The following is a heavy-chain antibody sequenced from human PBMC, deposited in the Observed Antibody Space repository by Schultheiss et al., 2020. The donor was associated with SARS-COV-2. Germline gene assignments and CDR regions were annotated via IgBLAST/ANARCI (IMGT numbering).Heavy chain of an antibody. CDR2: ISRTSTYTNYAAT. J-gene: IGHJ4*02. V-gene: IGHV3-11*06. Sequence: GGSLRLSCAASGFTFSDHYMSWIRQAPGKGLEWVSYISRTSTYTNYAATNYADSVKGRFTISRDNSKNMVSLQMNSLRVEDTAVYFCARGTGSNHAYFDSWGLGTLVTVSS. CDR3: ARGTGSNHAYFDS. CDR1: GFTFSDHY. D-gene: IGHD1-14*01.